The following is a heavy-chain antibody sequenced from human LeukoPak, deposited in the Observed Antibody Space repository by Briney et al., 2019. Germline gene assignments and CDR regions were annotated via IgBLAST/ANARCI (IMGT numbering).Heavy chain of an antibody. D-gene: IGHD3-10*01. CDR2: IKQDGREK. CDR3: ARLRGFDY. V-gene: IGHV3-7*01. Sequence: PGGSLRLSCAASGFTFSNYWMSWVRPAPGKGLEWVANIKQDGREKYYLDSVKGRFTISRDNAKNSLYLQVNNLRAEDTAVYYCARLRGFDYWGQGTLVTVSS. J-gene: IGHJ4*02. CDR1: GFTFSNYW.